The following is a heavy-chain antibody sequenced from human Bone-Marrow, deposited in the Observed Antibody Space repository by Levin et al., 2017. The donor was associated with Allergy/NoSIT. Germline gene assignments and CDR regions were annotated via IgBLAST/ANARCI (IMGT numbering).Heavy chain of an antibody. D-gene: IGHD4-17*01. Sequence: SETLSLTCAVSGASMYSNNWWSWVRQPPGKGLEWIGEISHAGDTRYSPSLRSRVTISMDKSKNQLSLRVRSVTAADTAVYYCARHGEFYADYWGRGTLVAVSS. V-gene: IGHV4/OR15-8*02. CDR1: GASMYSNNW. J-gene: IGHJ4*02. CDR3: ARHGEFYADY. CDR2: ISHAGDT.